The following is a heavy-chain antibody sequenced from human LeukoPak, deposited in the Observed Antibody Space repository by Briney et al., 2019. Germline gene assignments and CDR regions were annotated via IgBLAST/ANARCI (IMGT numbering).Heavy chain of an antibody. CDR2: ISGSGGST. Sequence: GGSLRLSCAASGFTFSSYAMSWVRQAPGKGLEWVSAISGSGGSTYYADSVKGRFTISRDNSKNTLYLQMNRLRAEDTAVYYCAKGIVGATRKINFFDYWGQGTLVTVSS. D-gene: IGHD1-26*01. CDR1: GFTFSSYA. J-gene: IGHJ4*02. CDR3: AKGIVGATRKINFFDY. V-gene: IGHV3-23*01.